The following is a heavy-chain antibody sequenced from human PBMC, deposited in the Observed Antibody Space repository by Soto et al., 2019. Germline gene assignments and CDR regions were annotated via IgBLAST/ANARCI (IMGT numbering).Heavy chain of an antibody. Sequence: EVQLLESGGGLVQPGGSLRLSCAASGFTFSNYAMNWVRQAPVKGLEWVSVISGSGDSTYHADSVEGRFTISRDNSKNTLYLQLNSLRAEDTAVYYCARRGSGSYYDYWGQGTLVTVSS. CDR1: GFTFSNYA. D-gene: IGHD1-26*01. J-gene: IGHJ4*02. V-gene: IGHV3-23*01. CDR2: ISGSGDST. CDR3: ARRGSGSYYDY.